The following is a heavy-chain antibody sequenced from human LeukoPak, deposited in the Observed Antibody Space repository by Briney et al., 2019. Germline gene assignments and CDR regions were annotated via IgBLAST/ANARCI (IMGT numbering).Heavy chain of an antibody. J-gene: IGHJ5*01. CDR3: VKGGGRATVVNWFES. D-gene: IGHD1-26*01. V-gene: IGHV3-9*01. CDR1: GFTFSSYS. Sequence: PGGSLRLSCAASGFTFSSYSMNWVRQGPGKGLEWVSGITWNSENRGYADSVKGRFTISRDNAQNSLYLQMNSLGAEDTALYYCVKGGGRATVVNWFESWGQGTLVTVSS. CDR2: ITWNSENR.